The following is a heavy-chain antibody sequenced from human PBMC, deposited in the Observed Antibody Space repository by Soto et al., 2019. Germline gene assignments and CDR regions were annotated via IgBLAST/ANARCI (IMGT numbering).Heavy chain of an antibody. D-gene: IGHD3-22*01. CDR2: IYYSGST. J-gene: IGHJ3*02. V-gene: IGHV4-30-4*01. Sequence: QVQLQESGPGLVKPSQTLSLTCTVSGGSISSGDYYWSWIRQPPGKGLEWIGYIYYSGSTYYNPSLKSRVTISVDTSKNQFSLKLSSVTTADTAVYYCARERGYYDSSGYPSVQAFDIWGQGTMVTVSS. CDR1: GGSISSGDYY. CDR3: ARERGYYDSSGYPSVQAFDI.